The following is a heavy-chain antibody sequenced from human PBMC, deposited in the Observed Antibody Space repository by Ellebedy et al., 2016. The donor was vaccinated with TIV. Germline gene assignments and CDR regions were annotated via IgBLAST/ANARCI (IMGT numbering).Heavy chain of an antibody. D-gene: IGHD2-21*01. CDR1: GGTFSSYA. V-gene: IGHV1-69*13. CDR3: ASPWSGLWGYYYGMDV. Sequence: SVKVSCXASGGTFSSYAISWVRQAPGQGLEWMGGIIPIFGTANYAQKFQGRVTITAAESTSTAYMELSSLRSEDTAVYYCASPWSGLWGYYYGMDVWGQGTTVTVSS. J-gene: IGHJ6*02. CDR2: IIPIFGTA.